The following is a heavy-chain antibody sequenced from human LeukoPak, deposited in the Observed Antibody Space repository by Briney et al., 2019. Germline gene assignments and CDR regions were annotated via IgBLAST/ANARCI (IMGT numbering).Heavy chain of an antibody. Sequence: ASVKVSCKASGYTFTSYYMHWVRQAPGQGLEWMGLINPTGGSTGYAQKFQGRVTMTRDTSISTAYMELSRLRSDDTAVYYCARGQQWLEAFDYWGLGTLVTVSS. CDR2: INPTGGST. CDR3: ARGQQWLEAFDY. D-gene: IGHD6-19*01. CDR1: GYTFTSYY. J-gene: IGHJ4*02. V-gene: IGHV1-46*01.